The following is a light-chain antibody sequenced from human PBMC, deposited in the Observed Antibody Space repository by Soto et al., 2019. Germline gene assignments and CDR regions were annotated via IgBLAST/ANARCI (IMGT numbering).Light chain of an antibody. Sequence: EIVMTQSPATLSVSPGERATLSCRASQSVGSDLAWYQQKPGQAPRLVIYGASSRATGIPDRFSGSGSGTDFTLTISRLEPEDFAVYYCQQYGSSPPWTFGQGTKV. CDR3: QQYGSSPPWT. CDR2: GAS. J-gene: IGKJ1*01. CDR1: QSVGSD. V-gene: IGKV3-20*01.